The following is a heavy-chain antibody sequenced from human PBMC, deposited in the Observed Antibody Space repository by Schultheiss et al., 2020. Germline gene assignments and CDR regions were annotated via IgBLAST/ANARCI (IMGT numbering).Heavy chain of an antibody. CDR1: GYTFTGYY. V-gene: IGHV1-2*06. CDR3: ARIDIDCSSTSCPEDY. CDR2: INPNSGGT. Sequence: ASVKVSCKASGYTFTGYYMHWVRQAPGQGLEWMGRINPNSGGTNYAQKFQGRVTMTRDTSISTAYMELSRLRSDDTAVYYCARIDIDCSSTSCPEDYWGQGTLVTVAS. D-gene: IGHD2-2*01. J-gene: IGHJ4*02.